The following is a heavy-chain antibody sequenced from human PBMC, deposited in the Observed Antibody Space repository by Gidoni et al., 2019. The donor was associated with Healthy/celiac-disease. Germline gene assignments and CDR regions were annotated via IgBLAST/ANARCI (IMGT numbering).Heavy chain of an antibody. D-gene: IGHD4-17*01. Sequence: EVQLVESGGGVVQPGGSLSLSCAASGFTFDDYAMHWARQAPGKGLEWVSLISGDGGSTYYADSVKGRFTISRDNSKNSLYLQMNSLRTEDTALYYCAKDTHLREYGDYLFDYWGQGTLVTVSS. CDR2: ISGDGGST. CDR3: AKDTHLREYGDYLFDY. CDR1: GFTFDDYA. V-gene: IGHV3-43*02. J-gene: IGHJ4*02.